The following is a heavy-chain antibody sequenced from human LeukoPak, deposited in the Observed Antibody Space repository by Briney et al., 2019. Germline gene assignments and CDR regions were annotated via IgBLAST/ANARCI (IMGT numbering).Heavy chain of an antibody. V-gene: IGHV3-23*01. D-gene: IGHD4-17*01. CDR3: AKDYYGDYFDY. CDR2: ISGNGGST. J-gene: IGHJ4*02. CDR1: GFTFSSYA. Sequence: PGGSLRLSCAASGFTFSSYAMSWVRQAPGKGLELVSSISGNGGSTYYADSVKGRFTISRDNSKNTLYLQMNSLRADDTAVYYCAKDYYGDYFDYWGQGTLVTVSS.